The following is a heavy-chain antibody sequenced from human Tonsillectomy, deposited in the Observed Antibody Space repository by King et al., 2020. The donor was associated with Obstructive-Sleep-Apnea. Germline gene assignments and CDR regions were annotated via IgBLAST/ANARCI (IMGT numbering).Heavy chain of an antibody. CDR1: GFTFSSYA. Sequence: VQLVESGGGVVQPGRSLRLSCAASGFTFSSYAMHWVRQAPGKGLEWVAVISYDGGNKYYADSVKGRFTISRDNSKNTLYLQMNSLRAEDTAVYYCARGPGQTRTRWGQGTLVTVSS. V-gene: IGHV3-30*04. CDR2: ISYDGGNK. J-gene: IGHJ4*02. CDR3: ARGPGQTRTR.